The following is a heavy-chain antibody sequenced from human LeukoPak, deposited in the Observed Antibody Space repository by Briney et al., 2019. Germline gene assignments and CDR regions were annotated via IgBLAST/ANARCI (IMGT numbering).Heavy chain of an antibody. Sequence: SQTLSLTCTVSGGSISSGDYYWSWIRQPPGKGLEWIGYIYYSGSTYYNPSLKSRVTISVDTSKNQFSLKLSSVTAADTAVYYCASTTTRGVRGVIKDYWGQGTLVTVSS. CDR3: ASTTTRGVRGVIKDY. J-gene: IGHJ4*02. CDR2: IYYSGST. CDR1: GGSISSGDYY. V-gene: IGHV4-30-4*01. D-gene: IGHD3-10*01.